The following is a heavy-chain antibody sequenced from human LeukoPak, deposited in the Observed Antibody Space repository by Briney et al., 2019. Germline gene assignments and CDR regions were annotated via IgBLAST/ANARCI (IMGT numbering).Heavy chain of an antibody. Sequence: PSETLSLTCTVSGGSISSYYWSWIRQPAGKGLEWIGRIYTSGSTNYNPSLKSRVTISVDKSKNQFSLKLSSVTAADTAVYYCAREVAAAGYYYYYYMDVWGKGTTVTVSS. J-gene: IGHJ6*03. CDR1: GGSISSYY. CDR3: AREVAAAGYYYYYYMDV. V-gene: IGHV4-4*07. CDR2: IYTSGST. D-gene: IGHD6-13*01.